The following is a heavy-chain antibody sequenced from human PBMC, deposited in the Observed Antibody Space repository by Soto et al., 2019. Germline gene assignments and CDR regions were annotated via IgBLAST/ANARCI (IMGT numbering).Heavy chain of an antibody. CDR1: GDSVSSNSAA. CDR3: ARGELRYYDRSGYYYVDWFDP. V-gene: IGHV6-1*01. J-gene: IGHJ5*02. CDR2: TYYRSKWYN. Sequence: PSQTLSLTCAISGDSVSSNSAAWNWIRQSPSRGLEWLGRTYYRSKWYNDYAVSVKSRITINPDTSKNQFSLQLNSVTPEDTAVYYCARGELRYYDRSGYYYVDWFDPWGQGTLVTVSS. D-gene: IGHD3-22*01.